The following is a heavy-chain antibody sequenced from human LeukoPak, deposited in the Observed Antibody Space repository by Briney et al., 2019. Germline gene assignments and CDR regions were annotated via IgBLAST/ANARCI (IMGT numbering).Heavy chain of an antibody. CDR3: AKVGYDYGDYV. CDR1: GSTFSSYA. Sequence: GGSLRLSCAASGSTFSSYAMSWVRQAPGKGLEWVSAISGSGGSTYYADSVKGRFTISRGNSKNTLYLQMNSLRAEDTAVYYCAKVGYDYGDYVWGQGTLVTVSS. CDR2: ISGSGGST. D-gene: IGHD4-17*01. V-gene: IGHV3-23*01. J-gene: IGHJ4*02.